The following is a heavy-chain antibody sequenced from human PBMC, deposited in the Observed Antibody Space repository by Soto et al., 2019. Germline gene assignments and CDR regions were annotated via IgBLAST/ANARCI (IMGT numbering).Heavy chain of an antibody. CDR2: ISGSGCST. CDR3: AKRRLNTITSLSDF. CDR1: GFTFSSYA. J-gene: IGHJ1*01. Sequence: GGSLRLSCAASGFTFSSYAMSWVRQAPGKGLEVVSTISGSGCSTFYPDSVKGRFFISRDNSDNTLHLQMNSPRDDDTAIYYCAKRRLNTITSLSDFWGQGVQVTVSS. D-gene: IGHD2-2*01. V-gene: IGHV3-23*01.